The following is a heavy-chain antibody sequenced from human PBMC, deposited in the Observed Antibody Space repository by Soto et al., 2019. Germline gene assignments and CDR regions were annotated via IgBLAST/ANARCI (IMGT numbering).Heavy chain of an antibody. Sequence: SETLSLTCTVSGGSISSYYWSWIRQPPGKGLEWIGYIYYSGSTNYNPSLKSRVTISVDTSKNQFSLKLSSVTAADTAVYYCARDSDSSSFNWFDPWGQGTLVTVSS. CDR2: IYYSGST. J-gene: IGHJ5*02. CDR3: ARDSDSSSFNWFDP. V-gene: IGHV4-59*01. CDR1: GGSISSYY. D-gene: IGHD6-13*01.